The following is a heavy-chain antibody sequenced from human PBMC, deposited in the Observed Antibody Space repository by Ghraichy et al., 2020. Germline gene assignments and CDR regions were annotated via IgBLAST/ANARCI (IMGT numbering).Heavy chain of an antibody. D-gene: IGHD5-24*01. J-gene: IGHJ3*02. CDR3: ARDLIEMATTNRAFDI. CDR2: ISSSSSYI. Sequence: GGSLRLSCAASGFTFSSYSMNWVRQAPGKGLEWVSSISSSSSYIYYADSVKGRFTISRDNAKNSLYLQMNSLRAEDTAVYYCARDLIEMATTNRAFDIWGQGKMATVSS. V-gene: IGHV3-21*01. CDR1: GFTFSSYS.